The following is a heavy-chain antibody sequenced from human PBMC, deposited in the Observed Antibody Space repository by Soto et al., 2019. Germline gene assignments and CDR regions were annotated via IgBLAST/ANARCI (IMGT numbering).Heavy chain of an antibody. CDR3: ASSTTGTKTFDY. Sequence: ASVKVSCKASGYTFTSYGISWVRQAPGQGLEWMGMISANSGNTNYAQKFQGRVTMTTDTSTSTVYMELSSLRSEDTAVYYCASSTTGTKTFDYWGQGTLVTVSS. CDR2: ISANSGNT. J-gene: IGHJ4*02. D-gene: IGHD1-1*01. CDR1: GYTFTSYG. V-gene: IGHV1-18*01.